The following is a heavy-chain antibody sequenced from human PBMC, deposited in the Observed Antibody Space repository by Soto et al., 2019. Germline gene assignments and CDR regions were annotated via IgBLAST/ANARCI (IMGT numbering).Heavy chain of an antibody. CDR2: ISGTGGST. Sequence: GGSLRLSCAASGFTFSSYSMSLVRQGPGKGLECVSAISGTGGSTSYADSVKGRFTISRENSKNTLYLQMNSLRAEDTAVYYCAKSGTRLAYCRGDCYYESWGQGT. D-gene: IGHD2-21*02. CDR1: GFTFSSYS. J-gene: IGHJ5*02. V-gene: IGHV3-23*01. CDR3: AKSGTRLAYCRGDCYYES.